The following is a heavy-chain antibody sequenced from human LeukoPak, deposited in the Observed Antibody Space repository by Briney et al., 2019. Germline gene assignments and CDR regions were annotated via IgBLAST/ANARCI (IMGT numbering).Heavy chain of an antibody. CDR1: GFTFTKCA. CDR2: ITATGDTA. V-gene: IGHV3-23*01. J-gene: IGHJ4*02. Sequence: EGSLRLSCVASGFTFTKCAMSWIRQAPGKGLEWVAIITATGDTAYYADSVKGRFPISRDNSRNTVYMQMDSLRAEDTAIYYCAGDRNSDWYSPLDYWGQGSQVTVSP. D-gene: IGHD6-19*01. CDR3: AGDRNSDWYSPLDY.